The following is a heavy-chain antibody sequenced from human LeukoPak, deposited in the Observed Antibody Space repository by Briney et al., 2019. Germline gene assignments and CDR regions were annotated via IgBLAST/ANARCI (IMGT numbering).Heavy chain of an antibody. CDR3: ARGPTNGQAFDY. J-gene: IGHJ4*02. Sequence: GGSLRLSCAASGFTFSSYEMNWVRQAPGKGLEWVSYISSSGSTIYYADSVKGRFTISRDNAKNSLYLQMNSLRAEDTAVYYCARGPTNGQAFDYWGQGTLVSVSS. V-gene: IGHV3-48*03. CDR2: ISSSGSTI. D-gene: IGHD2-8*01. CDR1: GFTFSSYE.